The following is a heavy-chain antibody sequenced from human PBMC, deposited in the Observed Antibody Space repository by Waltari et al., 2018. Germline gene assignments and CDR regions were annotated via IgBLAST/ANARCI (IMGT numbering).Heavy chain of an antibody. CDR3: AREAVVGATSYFDP. CDR1: GYTFTGYY. Sequence: QVQLVQSGAEVKKPGASVKVSCKASGYTFTGYYMHWVRQAPGQGLEWMGWTNPIRGGANYAQKFQGRVTMTRDTSNSTAYMELSRLRSDDTAVYYCAREAVVGATSYFDPWGQGTLVTVPS. CDR2: TNPIRGGA. D-gene: IGHD1-26*01. V-gene: IGHV1-2*02. J-gene: IGHJ5*02.